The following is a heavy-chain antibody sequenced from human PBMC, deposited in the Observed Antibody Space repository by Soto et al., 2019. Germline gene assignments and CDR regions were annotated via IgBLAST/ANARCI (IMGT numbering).Heavy chain of an antibody. CDR2: IYYSGST. Sequence: SETLSLTCTVSGGSISSSSYYWGWIRQPPGKGLEWIGSIYYSGSTYYNPSLKSRVTISVDTSKNQFSLKLSSVTAADTAVYYCARRGAPIDAFDIWGQGTMVTVSS. V-gene: IGHV4-39*01. CDR1: GGSISSSSYY. CDR3: ARRGAPIDAFDI. J-gene: IGHJ3*02.